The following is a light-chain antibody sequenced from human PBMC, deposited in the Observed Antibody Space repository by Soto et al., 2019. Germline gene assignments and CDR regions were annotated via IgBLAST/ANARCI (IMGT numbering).Light chain of an antibody. CDR2: EVN. J-gene: IGLJ1*01. CDR1: SSDVGGYNY. CDR3: SSFVGSNNRV. V-gene: IGLV2-8*01. Sequence: QSALTQPPSASGSPGQSVTISCTGTSSDVGGYNYVSWYQQHPGKAPKLMIYEVNKRPSGVPDRFSGSKSGNTASLTVSGLQAEDEADYYCSSFVGSNNRVFGTGTKVTVL.